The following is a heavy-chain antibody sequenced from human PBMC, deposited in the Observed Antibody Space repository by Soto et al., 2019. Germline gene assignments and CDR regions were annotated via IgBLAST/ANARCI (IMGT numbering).Heavy chain of an antibody. D-gene: IGHD5-12*01. Sequence: SETLSLTCAVYGGSFSGYCWSWIRQPPGKGLEWIGEINHRGSTNYNPSLKSRVTISVDTSKNQFSLKLSSVTAADTAVYYCARVVWLRYFDYWGQGTLVTVSS. CDR1: GGSFSGYC. CDR3: ARVVWLRYFDY. J-gene: IGHJ4*02. CDR2: INHRGST. V-gene: IGHV4-34*01.